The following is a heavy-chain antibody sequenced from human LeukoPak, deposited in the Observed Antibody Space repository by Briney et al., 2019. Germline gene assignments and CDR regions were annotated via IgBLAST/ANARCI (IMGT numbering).Heavy chain of an antibody. V-gene: IGHV4-38-2*01. CDR1: GYSISSGYY. CDR3: ARHPSIFGVVNY. D-gene: IGHD3-3*01. J-gene: IGHJ4*02. Sequence: SETLSLTCAVSGYSISSGYYWGWIRQPPGKGLEWIGSIYHIGSTYYNPSLKSRVTISVDTSKNQFSLKLSSVTAADTAVYYCARHPSIFGVVNYWGQGTLVTVSS. CDR2: IYHIGST.